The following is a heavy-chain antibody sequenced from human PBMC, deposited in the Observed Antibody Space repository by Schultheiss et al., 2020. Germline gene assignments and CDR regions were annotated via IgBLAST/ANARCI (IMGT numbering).Heavy chain of an antibody. Sequence: SETLSLTCTVSGGSISSGGYYWSWIRQHPGKGLEWIGYIYYSGSTYYNPSLKSRVTISVDTSKNQFSLKLSSVTAADTAVYYCARARAYCSSTSCYSVVGMDVWGQGTTVTVSS. J-gene: IGHJ6*02. CDR3: ARARAYCSSTSCYSVVGMDV. CDR1: GGSISSGGYY. D-gene: IGHD2-2*02. CDR2: IYYSGST. V-gene: IGHV4-31*03.